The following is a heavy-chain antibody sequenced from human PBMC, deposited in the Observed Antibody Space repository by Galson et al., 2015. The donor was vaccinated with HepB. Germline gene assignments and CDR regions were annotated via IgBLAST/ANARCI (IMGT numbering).Heavy chain of an antibody. D-gene: IGHD1-26*01. CDR1: GFTFSSYG. CDR3: AKDHSGSSYYFDY. CDR2: ISYDGSNK. Sequence: SLRLSCAASGFTFSSYGMHWVRQAPGKGPEWVAVISYDGSNKYYADSVKGRFTISRDNSKNTLYLQMNSLRAEDTAVYYCAKDHSGSSYYFDYWGQGTLVTVSS. J-gene: IGHJ4*02. V-gene: IGHV3-30*18.